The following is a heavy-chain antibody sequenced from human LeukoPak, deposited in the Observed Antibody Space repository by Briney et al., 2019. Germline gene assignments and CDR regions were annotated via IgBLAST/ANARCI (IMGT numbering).Heavy chain of an antibody. J-gene: IGHJ6*03. CDR1: GFTFSDYY. V-gene: IGHV3-11*01. Sequence: GGSLRLSCAAPGFTFSDYYMSWIRQAPGKGLEWVSYISSSGSTIYYADSVKGRFTISRDNAKNSLYLQMNSLRAEATAVYYCARDSLDTPADYYYYMDVWGKGTTVTVSS. D-gene: IGHD5-18*01. CDR3: ARDSLDTPADYYYYMDV. CDR2: ISSSGSTI.